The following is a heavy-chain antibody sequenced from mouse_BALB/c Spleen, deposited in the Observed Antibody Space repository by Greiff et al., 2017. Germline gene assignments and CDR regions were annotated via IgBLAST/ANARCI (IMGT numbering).Heavy chain of an antibody. D-gene: IGHD1-1*02. Sequence: VHVKQSGPELEKPGASVKISCKASGYSFTGYNMNWVKQSNGKSLEWIGNIDPYYGGTSYNQKFKGKATLTVDKSSSTAYMQLKSLTSEDSAVYYCAREGTMEAWFAYWGQGTLVTVSA. CDR1: GYSFTGYN. CDR3: AREGTMEAWFAY. V-gene: IGHV1-39*01. CDR2: IDPYYGGT. J-gene: IGHJ3*01.